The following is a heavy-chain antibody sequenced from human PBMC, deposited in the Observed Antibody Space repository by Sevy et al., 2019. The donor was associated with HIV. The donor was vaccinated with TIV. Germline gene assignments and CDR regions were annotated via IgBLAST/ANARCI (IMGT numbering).Heavy chain of an antibody. CDR3: ARDRPAGNGMDV. CDR2: MNPNSGNT. J-gene: IGHJ6*01. CDR1: GYTFSTYD. Sequence: ASVKVSCKASGYTFSTYDINWGRQATGRGLEWMGWMNPNSGNTGYAQKFQGRVTMTRDTSISTVYMEMSSLTSEDTAVYYCARDRPAGNGMDVWGQGTTVTVSS. V-gene: IGHV1-8*01.